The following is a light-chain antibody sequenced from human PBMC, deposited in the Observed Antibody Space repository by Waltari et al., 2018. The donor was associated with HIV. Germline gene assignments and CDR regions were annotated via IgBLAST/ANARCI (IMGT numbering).Light chain of an antibody. CDR1: QSISSY. Sequence: DIQMTQSLSSLSASVGDGVTIPCRATQSISSYLNWYQQKLGAAPKLLIYGASTLQSGVPSRISGSGSGTDFTLTINNLQPEDFAIYYCQQSYSTPYTFGQGTKVEIK. CDR3: QQSYSTPYT. J-gene: IGKJ2*01. V-gene: IGKV1-39*01. CDR2: GAS.